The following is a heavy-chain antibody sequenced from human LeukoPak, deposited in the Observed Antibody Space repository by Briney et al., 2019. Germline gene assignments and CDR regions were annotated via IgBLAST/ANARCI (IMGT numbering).Heavy chain of an antibody. V-gene: IGHV4-30-2*01. CDR3: AREDSSSSDNWFDP. J-gene: IGHJ5*02. D-gene: IGHD6-6*01. Sequence: PSQTLSLTCTVSGGSISSGGYYWSWIRQPPGKGLEWIGYIYHSGSTYYNPSLKSRVTISVDRSKNQFSLKLSSVTAADTAVYYCAREDSSSSDNWFDPWGQGTLVTVSS. CDR2: IYHSGST. CDR1: GGSISSGGYY.